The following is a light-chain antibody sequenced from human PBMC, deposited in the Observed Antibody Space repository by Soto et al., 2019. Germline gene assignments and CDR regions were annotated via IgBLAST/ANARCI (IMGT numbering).Light chain of an antibody. Sequence: EIVLTQSPGTLSLSPGDRATLSCRASQSVYSNSLAWYQQKPSQAPRLLIYGASNRATGIPDRFSGSGSGTDFTLTISRLEPEDFAVYYCQQSGSSPFTFGQGTKLEIK. CDR3: QQSGSSPFT. V-gene: IGKV3-20*01. J-gene: IGKJ2*01. CDR2: GAS. CDR1: QSVYSNS.